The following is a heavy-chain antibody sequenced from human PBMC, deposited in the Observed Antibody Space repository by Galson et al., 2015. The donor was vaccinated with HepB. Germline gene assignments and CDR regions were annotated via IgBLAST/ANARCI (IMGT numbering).Heavy chain of an antibody. Sequence: SVKVSCKVSGYTLTELSMHWVRQAPGKGLEWMGGFDPEDGETIYAQKFQGRVTMTEDTSTDTAYMELSSLRSEDTAVYYCTTLVQLQQLGAFDIWGQGTMVTVSS. J-gene: IGHJ3*02. V-gene: IGHV1-24*01. D-gene: IGHD1-1*01. CDR1: GYTLTELS. CDR3: TTLVQLQQLGAFDI. CDR2: FDPEDGET.